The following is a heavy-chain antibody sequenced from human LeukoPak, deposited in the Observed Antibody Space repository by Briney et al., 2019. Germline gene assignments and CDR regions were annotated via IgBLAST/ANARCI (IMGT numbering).Heavy chain of an antibody. CDR1: GFTFSTCS. Sequence: GGSLRLSCAASGFTFSTCSMNWVRQAPGKGLEWVSYISSSSSTIYYADSVKGRFTISRDNAKNSLYLQMNSLRAEDTAVYYCARDGVYYGSGSYYTDLAVWWGQGTLVTVSS. V-gene: IGHV3-48*01. D-gene: IGHD3-10*01. J-gene: IGHJ4*02. CDR3: ARDGVYYGSGSYYTDLAVW. CDR2: ISSSSSTI.